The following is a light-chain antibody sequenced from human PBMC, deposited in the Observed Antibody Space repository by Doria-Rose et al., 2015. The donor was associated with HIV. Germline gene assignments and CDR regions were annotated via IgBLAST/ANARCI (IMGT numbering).Light chain of an antibody. J-gene: IGKJ1*01. CDR1: QSFSSTY. V-gene: IGKV3-20*01. CDR2: DGS. Sequence: TQSPGTLSLSPGERATLSCRASQSFSSTYLAWYQQKPGQAPSLIIYDGSTRDTGIQDRFSASGSGTDFTLAINRLEPEDFALYYCHQYGTSWTFGQGTKVEI. CDR3: HQYGTSWT.